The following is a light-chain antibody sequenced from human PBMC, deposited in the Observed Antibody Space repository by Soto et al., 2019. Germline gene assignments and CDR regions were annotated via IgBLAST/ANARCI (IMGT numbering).Light chain of an antibody. V-gene: IGKV3-15*01. CDR3: QQYNNWPPDT. Sequence: EIVMTQSPATLSVSPGDRATLSCRASQSVSSNLAWYQQKPGQAPRLLIYGASTSATVIPVRFTGSRSGTEFTLTISSLQSEDFAVYYCQQYNNWPPDTFGQGTKVDIK. CDR2: GAS. CDR1: QSVSSN. J-gene: IGKJ2*01.